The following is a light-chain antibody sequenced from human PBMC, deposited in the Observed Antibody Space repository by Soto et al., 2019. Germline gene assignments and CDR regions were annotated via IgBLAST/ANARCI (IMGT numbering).Light chain of an antibody. J-gene: IGKJ5*01. V-gene: IGKV1D-12*01. CDR2: DAT. CDR1: EDIYSW. CDR3: QQANSFPPT. Sequence: DIQITQSPPSLSASVGDRVTITCRASEDIYSWLAWYQQKPGKAPKLLIFDATTLQSGVPSRFSGSGSGTDFTLSISSLQPEDFATYYCQQANSFPPTFGQGTRLEIK.